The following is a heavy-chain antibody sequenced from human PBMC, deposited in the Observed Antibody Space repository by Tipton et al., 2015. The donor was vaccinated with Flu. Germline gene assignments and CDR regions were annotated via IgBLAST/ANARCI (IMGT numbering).Heavy chain of an antibody. CDR2: IYSSGST. J-gene: IGHJ4*02. D-gene: IGHD3-10*01. V-gene: IGHV4-4*07. Sequence: TLSLTCTVSGGSINSYYWSWIRQSAGKGLEWIGRIYSSGSTNYNPSLKSRVTMSLDTSKNQFSLKMSSVTAADTAVYYCARFSVRGESDYWGQGTLVTVSS. CDR1: GGSINSYY. CDR3: ARFSVRGESDY.